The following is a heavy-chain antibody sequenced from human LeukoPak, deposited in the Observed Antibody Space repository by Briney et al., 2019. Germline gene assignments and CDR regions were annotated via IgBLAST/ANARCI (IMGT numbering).Heavy chain of an antibody. CDR2: IYTSEST. CDR1: GGSISSSNYY. V-gene: IGHV4-61*02. D-gene: IGHD3-10*01. CDR3: AREKGYMVRGKLGY. J-gene: IGHJ4*02. Sequence: SQTLSLTCSVPGGSISSSNYYWSWIRQPAGKGLEWIGRIYTSESTNYNPSLKSRVTISVDTSKNQFSLKLSSVTAADTAVYYCAREKGYMVRGKLGYWGQGTLVTVSS.